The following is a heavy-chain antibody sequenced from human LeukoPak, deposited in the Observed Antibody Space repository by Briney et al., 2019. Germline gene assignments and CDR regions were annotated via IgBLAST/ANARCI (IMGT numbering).Heavy chain of an antibody. V-gene: IGHV5-51*01. CDR1: GYSFTSYW. CDR3: ARSGIAAAVDFDY. CDR2: IYPGDSDT. J-gene: IGHJ4*02. D-gene: IGHD6-13*01. Sequence: GESLKISCKGSGYSFTSYWIGWVRQMPGKGLEWMGIIYPGDSDTRYSPSFQGQVTISADKSISTACLQWSSLKASDTAMYYCARSGIAAAVDFDYWGQGTLVTVSS.